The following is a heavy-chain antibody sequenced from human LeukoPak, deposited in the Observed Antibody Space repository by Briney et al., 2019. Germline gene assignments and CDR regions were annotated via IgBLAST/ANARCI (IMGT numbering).Heavy chain of an antibody. Sequence: SETLSLTCTVSGGSISSSSYYWGWIRQPPGKGLEWIGSIYYSGSTYYNPSLKSRVTISVDTSKNQFSLKLSSVTAADTAVYYCARGLPYGSGSYYNGNYFDYWGQGTLVTVSS. J-gene: IGHJ4*02. CDR2: IYYSGST. V-gene: IGHV4-39*07. CDR3: ARGLPYGSGSYYNGNYFDY. D-gene: IGHD3-10*01. CDR1: GGSISSSSYY.